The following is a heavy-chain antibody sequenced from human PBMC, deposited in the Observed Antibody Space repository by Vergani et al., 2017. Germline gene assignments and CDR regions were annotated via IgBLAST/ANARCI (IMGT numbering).Heavy chain of an antibody. D-gene: IGHD3-22*01. CDR3: ARDPRYYYDSSGYYPIDY. CDR2: IYYSGST. V-gene: IGHV4-39*07. Sequence: QLQLQESGPGLVKPSETLSLTCTVSGGSISSSSYYWGWIRQPPGKGLEWIGSIYYSGSTYYNPSLKSRVTISVDTSKNQFYLKLSSVTAADTAVYYCARDPRYYYDSSGYYPIDYWGQGTLVTVSS. CDR1: GGSISSSSYY. J-gene: IGHJ4*02.